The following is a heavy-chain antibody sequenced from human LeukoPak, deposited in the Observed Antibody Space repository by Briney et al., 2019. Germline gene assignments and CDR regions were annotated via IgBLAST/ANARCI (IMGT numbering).Heavy chain of an antibody. CDR2: IYHSGNT. V-gene: IGHV4-59*01. D-gene: IGHD3-10*01. CDR1: AGSIIYSC. Sequence: PSETLSLTCSVDAGSIIYSCCSWVRQPPGKGLEWIGFIYHSGNTNYNPSLKSRVTMSVDTSTNQFSLRLSSVTAADTAVYYCARVLMSMVRGVVSVNWFDPWGQGNLVTVSS. J-gene: IGHJ5*02. CDR3: ARVLMSMVRGVVSVNWFDP.